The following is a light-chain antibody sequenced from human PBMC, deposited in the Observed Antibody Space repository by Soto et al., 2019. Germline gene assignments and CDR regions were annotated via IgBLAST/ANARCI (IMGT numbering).Light chain of an antibody. CDR1: QGISSY. CDR2: AAS. V-gene: IGKV1-39*01. J-gene: IGKJ1*01. CDR3: QQRYSTSWT. Sequence: IQMTQSPSSLSASLGDRVTITCRASQGISSYLNWYQQKPGKAPKLLIYAASSLQSGVPSRFSGSGSGTDFTLTISSLQPEDFATYYCQQRYSTSWTFGQGTKVDIK.